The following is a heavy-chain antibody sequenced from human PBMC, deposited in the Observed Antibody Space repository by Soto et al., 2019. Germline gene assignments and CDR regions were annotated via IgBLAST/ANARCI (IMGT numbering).Heavy chain of an antibody. V-gene: IGHV3-64*01. Sequence: GGSLRLSCAASGFTFSSYAMHWVRQAPGKGLEYVSAISSNGGSTYYANSVKGRFTISRDNSKNTLYLQMGSLRAEDMAVYYCARAGELTTVTYFDYWGQGTLVTVSS. CDR2: ISSNGGST. D-gene: IGHD4-17*01. CDR1: GFTFSSYA. CDR3: ARAGELTTVTYFDY. J-gene: IGHJ4*02.